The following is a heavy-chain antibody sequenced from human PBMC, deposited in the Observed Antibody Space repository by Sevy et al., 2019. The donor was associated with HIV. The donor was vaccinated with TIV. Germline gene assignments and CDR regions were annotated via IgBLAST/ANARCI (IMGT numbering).Heavy chain of an antibody. D-gene: IGHD3-3*01. CDR3: ARNAFWSRARDY. Sequence: LSLTCTISGGSISAYYWSWIRQSPGKGLEWIGYIYYTARTWYTPSLKSRATISVDTPKNQFSLELRSVTAADTAVYFCARNAFWSRARDYWGPGNLVTVSS. CDR2: IYYTART. V-gene: IGHV4-59*01. CDR1: GGSISAYY. J-gene: IGHJ4*02.